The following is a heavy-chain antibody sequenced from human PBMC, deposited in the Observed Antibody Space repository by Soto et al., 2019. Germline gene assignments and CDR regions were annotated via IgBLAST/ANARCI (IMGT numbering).Heavy chain of an antibody. J-gene: IGHJ4*02. V-gene: IGHV3-23*01. CDR3: AKEQLAMTVVVADYFDS. Sequence: GGSLRLSCAASGLTFSSYAMTWVRQAPGEGLEWVSLITCNGGSKYYADSVKGRFTISRDNSHNTVSLQMNSLRADDTAVYFCAKEQLAMTVVVADYFDSWGQGTLVTVSS. CDR2: ITCNGGSK. D-gene: IGHD3-22*01. CDR1: GLTFSSYA.